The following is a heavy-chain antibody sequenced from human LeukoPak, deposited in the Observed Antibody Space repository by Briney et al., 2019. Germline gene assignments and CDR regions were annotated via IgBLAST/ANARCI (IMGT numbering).Heavy chain of an antibody. CDR3: AREGQQLVPYDYGMDV. J-gene: IGHJ6*02. Sequence: GGSLRLSCAASGFTFSSYWMSWVRQAPGKGLEWVANIKQDGSEKYYVDSVKGRFTIPRDDAKNSLYLQMNSLRAEDTAVYYCAREGQQLVPYDYGMDVWGQGTTVTVSS. CDR2: IKQDGSEK. CDR1: GFTFSSYW. D-gene: IGHD6-13*01. V-gene: IGHV3-7*01.